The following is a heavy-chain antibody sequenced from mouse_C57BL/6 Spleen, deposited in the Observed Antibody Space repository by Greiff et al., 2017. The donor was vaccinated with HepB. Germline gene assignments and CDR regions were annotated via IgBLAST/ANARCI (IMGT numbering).Heavy chain of an antibody. CDR2: IDPSDSYT. Sequence: QVQLQQPGAELVMPGASVKLSCKASGYTFTSYWMHWVKQRPGQGLEWIGEIDPSDSYTNYNQKFKGKSTLTVDKSSSTAYMQLSSLTSEDSAVYYCAKYGGGGYYAKDYWGQGTSVTVSS. D-gene: IGHD1-2*01. CDR3: AKYGGGGYYAKDY. CDR1: GYTFTSYW. J-gene: IGHJ4*01. V-gene: IGHV1-69*01.